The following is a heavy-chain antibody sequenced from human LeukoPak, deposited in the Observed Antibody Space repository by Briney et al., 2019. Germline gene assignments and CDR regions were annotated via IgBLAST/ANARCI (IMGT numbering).Heavy chain of an antibody. CDR2: ISGSGGST. J-gene: IGHJ4*02. V-gene: IGHV3-23*01. D-gene: IGHD3-22*01. CDR1: GFTFSDYY. Sequence: PGGSLRLSCAASGFTFSDYYMSWIRQAPGKGLEWVSAISGSGGSTYYADSVKGRFTISRDNSKNTLYLQMNSLRAEDTAVYYCAKDGVRDTMIVVGLFDYWGQGTLVTVSS. CDR3: AKDGVRDTMIVVGLFDY.